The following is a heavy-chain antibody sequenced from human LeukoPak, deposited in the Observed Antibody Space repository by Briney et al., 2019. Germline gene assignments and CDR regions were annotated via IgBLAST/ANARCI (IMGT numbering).Heavy chain of an antibody. J-gene: IGHJ6*02. Sequence: GGSLRLSCAASGFTFSSYGMHWVRQAPGKGLEWVAVIWYDGSNKYYADSVKGRFTISRDNSKNTLYLQMNSLRAEDTAVYYCARARYDILTGYSSYYYGMDVWGQGTTVTVSS. CDR1: GFTFSSYG. CDR2: IWYDGSNK. D-gene: IGHD3-9*01. CDR3: ARARYDILTGYSSYYYGMDV. V-gene: IGHV3-33*01.